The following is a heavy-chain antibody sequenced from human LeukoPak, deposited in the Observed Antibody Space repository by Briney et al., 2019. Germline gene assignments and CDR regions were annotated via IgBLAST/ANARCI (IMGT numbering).Heavy chain of an antibody. CDR2: FDPEDGET. CDR1: GYSLTELS. D-gene: IGHD3-22*01. Sequence: ASVKVSCKVSGYSLTELSMHWVRQAPGKGLEWLGGFDPEDGETIYAQKFQGRVTMTEDTSTDTAYMELSGLRSEDTAVYYCATGLLNYDSSGYYGDYWGQGTLVTVSS. J-gene: IGHJ4*02. CDR3: ATGLLNYDSSGYYGDY. V-gene: IGHV1-24*01.